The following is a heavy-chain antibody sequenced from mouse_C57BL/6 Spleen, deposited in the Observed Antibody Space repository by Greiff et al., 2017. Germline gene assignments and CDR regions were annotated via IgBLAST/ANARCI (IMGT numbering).Heavy chain of an antibody. Sequence: VQLQQSGAELVRPGPSVKMSCKASGYTFTNYWIGWAKQRPGHGLEWIGDIYPGGGYTNYNEKFKGKATLTADKSSSTAYMQFSSLTSEDSAIYYCARGGGVNWVYYFDYWGQGTTLTVSS. D-gene: IGHD4-1*01. V-gene: IGHV1-63*01. CDR1: GYTFTNYW. CDR3: ARGGGVNWVYYFDY. J-gene: IGHJ2*01. CDR2: IYPGGGYT.